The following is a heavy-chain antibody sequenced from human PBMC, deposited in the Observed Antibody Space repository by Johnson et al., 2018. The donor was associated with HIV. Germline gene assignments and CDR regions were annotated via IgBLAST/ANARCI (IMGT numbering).Heavy chain of an antibody. CDR3: ARDRSPYSSSGTIDAFDI. CDR2: ISDDGSNK. D-gene: IGHD6-6*01. V-gene: IGHV3-30*19. CDR1: GFTFSSYG. Sequence: QVQLVESGGGVVQPGGSLRLSCAASGFTFSSYGMHWVRQAPGKGLEWVAVISDDGSNKYYADSVKGRFSISRDNSKNTLYLQMNSLRAEDTAVYYCARDRSPYSSSGTIDAFDIWGQGTMVTVSS. J-gene: IGHJ3*02.